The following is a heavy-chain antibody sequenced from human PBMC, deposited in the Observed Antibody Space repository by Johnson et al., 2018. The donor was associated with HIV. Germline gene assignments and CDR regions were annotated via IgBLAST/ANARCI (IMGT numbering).Heavy chain of an antibody. D-gene: IGHD2-21*01. Sequence: QVQLVESGGGVVQPGRSLRLSCVVSGFTYSSYAMHWVRQAPGKGLEWVAVISYDGSNKYCADSVKGRFTISRDNSKSTLYLEMSSLRAEDTAPYYCARKLLGHASYSGHAFDIWGQGTMVTVSS. V-gene: IGHV3-30-3*01. J-gene: IGHJ3*02. CDR1: GFTYSSYA. CDR3: ARKLLGHASYSGHAFDI. CDR2: ISYDGSNK.